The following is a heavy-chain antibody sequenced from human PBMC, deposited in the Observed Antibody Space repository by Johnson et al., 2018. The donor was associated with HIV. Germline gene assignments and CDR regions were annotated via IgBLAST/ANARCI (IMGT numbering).Heavy chain of an antibody. V-gene: IGHV3-NL1*01. CDR3: ATGDDDGF. D-gene: IGHD5-12*01. CDR2: ISFSDSTI. Sequence: QVQLVESGGGVVQPGGSLRLSCSTSGFTFSCYGMHWVRQAPGKGLEWVSYISFSDSTIFSADSVQGRFTISRDTSKNTLYLQINSLRTEDTDMYYCATGDDDGFWGQGTMVTVSS. CDR1: GFTFSCYG. J-gene: IGHJ3*01.